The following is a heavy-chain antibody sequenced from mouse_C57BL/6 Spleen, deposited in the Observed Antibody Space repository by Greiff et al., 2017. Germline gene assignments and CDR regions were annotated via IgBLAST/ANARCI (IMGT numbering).Heavy chain of an antibody. D-gene: IGHD1-1*01. CDR2: IDPSDSYT. CDR1: GYTFTSYW. CDR3: ARDFITTVVRYFDV. V-gene: IGHV1-69*01. J-gene: IGHJ1*03. Sequence: QVQLQQPGAELVMPGASVKLSCKASGYTFTSYWMHWVKQRPGQGLEWIGEIDPSDSYTNYNQKFKGKSTLTVDKSSSTAYMQLSSLTSEDSAVYYCARDFITTVVRYFDVWGTGTTVTVSS.